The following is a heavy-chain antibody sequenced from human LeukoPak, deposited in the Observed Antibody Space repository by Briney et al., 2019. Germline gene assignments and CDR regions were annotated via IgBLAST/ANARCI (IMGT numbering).Heavy chain of an antibody. J-gene: IGHJ4*02. CDR2: IIPIFGTP. Sequence: GASVKVSCKASGYTFTGYYMHWARQAPGQGLEWMGGIIPIFGTPNYEQKFQGRVTITADKSTNTAYMDLSSLRSADTAVYYCAYSGSKFAYFDYWGQGTLVTVSS. CDR3: AYSGSKFAYFDY. CDR1: GYTFTGYY. D-gene: IGHD1-26*01. V-gene: IGHV1-69*06.